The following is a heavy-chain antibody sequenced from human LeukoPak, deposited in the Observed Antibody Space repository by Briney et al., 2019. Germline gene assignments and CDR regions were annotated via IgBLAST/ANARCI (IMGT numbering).Heavy chain of an antibody. V-gene: IGHV5-51*01. CDR3: ARLLSHGYGPNRYFAY. Sequence: GESLKISCKGSGYRFTNYWIGWVRQMPGKGLEWMGVIYPADSDTRYNPSFQGQVTISADRSLSTAYLQWSSLKASDTAMYYCARLLSHGYGPNRYFAYWGQGTLVTVSS. CDR1: GYRFTNYW. D-gene: IGHD5-18*01. J-gene: IGHJ4*02. CDR2: IYPADSDT.